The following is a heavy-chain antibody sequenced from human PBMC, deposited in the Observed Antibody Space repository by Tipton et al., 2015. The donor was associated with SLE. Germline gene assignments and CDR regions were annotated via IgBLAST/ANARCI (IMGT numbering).Heavy chain of an antibody. D-gene: IGHD4-23*01. CDR2: MNQDGSRK. CDR3: AREVSRYGGNSAIFDY. Sequence: SLRLSCTASGFTFNTYWMTWVRQAPGKGLEWVANMNQDGSRKYYVDSVKGRFTISRDNAKNSLYLQMNSLRAEDTAVYYCAREVSRYGGNSAIFDYWGQGTLVTVSS. V-gene: IGHV3-7*01. CDR1: GFTFNTYW. J-gene: IGHJ4*02.